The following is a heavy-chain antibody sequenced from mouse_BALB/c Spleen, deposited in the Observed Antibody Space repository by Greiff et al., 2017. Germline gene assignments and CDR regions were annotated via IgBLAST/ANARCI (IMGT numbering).Heavy chain of an antibody. CDR1: GYSFTGYY. CDR2: ISCYNGAT. J-gene: IGHJ3*01. CDR3: ARSASIYYDYDGSPLTY. D-gene: IGHD2-4*01. Sequence: LVKTGASVKISCKASGYSFTGYYMHWVKQSHGKSLEWIGYISCYNGATSYNQKFKGKATFTVDKSSSTAYMQFNSLTSEDSAVYYCARSASIYYDYDGSPLTYWGQGTLVTVSA. V-gene: IGHV1S34*01.